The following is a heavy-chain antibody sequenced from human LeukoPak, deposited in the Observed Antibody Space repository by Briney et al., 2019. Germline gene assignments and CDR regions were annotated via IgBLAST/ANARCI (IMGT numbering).Heavy chain of an antibody. V-gene: IGHV3-30*18. CDR1: GFTFSSYG. Sequence: GRSMRLSCADSGFTFSSYGMHWVRQAPGKGLEWVAVISYDGSNKYYADSVKGRFTISRDNSKNTLYLQMNSLRAEDTAVYYCAKDDCSSTSCYMGYYFDYWGQGTLVTVSS. CDR2: ISYDGSNK. CDR3: AKDDCSSTSCYMGYYFDY. J-gene: IGHJ4*02. D-gene: IGHD2-2*02.